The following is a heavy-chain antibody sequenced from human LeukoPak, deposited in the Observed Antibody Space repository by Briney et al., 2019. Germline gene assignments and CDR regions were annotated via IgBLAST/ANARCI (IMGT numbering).Heavy chain of an antibody. CDR2: FDPEDGET. CDR3: ATAHKYSSGWTGAAVGYFQH. CDR1: GYTLTELS. D-gene: IGHD6-19*01. Sequence: ASVKVSCKVSGYTLTELSMHWVRQAPGKGLEWMGGFDPEDGETIYAQKFQGRVTMTEDTSTDTAYMELSSLRSEDTAVYYCATAHKYSSGWTGAAVGYFQHWGQGTLVTVSS. V-gene: IGHV1-24*01. J-gene: IGHJ1*01.